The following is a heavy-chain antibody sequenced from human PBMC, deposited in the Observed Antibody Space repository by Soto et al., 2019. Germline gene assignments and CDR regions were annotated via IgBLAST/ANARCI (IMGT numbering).Heavy chain of an antibody. CDR3: ARHLSWFDP. Sequence: SETLSLTCTVSGCSISSYYWSWIRQPPGKGLEWIGYIYYSGSTNYNPSLKSRVTISVDTSKNQFSLKLSSVTAADTAVYYCARHLSWFDPWGQGTLVTVSS. CDR2: IYYSGST. V-gene: IGHV4-59*08. CDR1: GCSISSYY. J-gene: IGHJ5*02.